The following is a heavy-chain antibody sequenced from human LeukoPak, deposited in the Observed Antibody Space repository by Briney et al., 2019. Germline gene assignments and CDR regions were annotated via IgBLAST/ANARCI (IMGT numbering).Heavy chain of an antibody. V-gene: IGHV1-69*06. CDR2: IIPIFGTA. CDR1: GGTFSSYA. J-gene: IGHJ5*02. D-gene: IGHD6-19*01. CDR3: ARLISSGWYEENWFDP. Sequence: ASVKVSCKASGGTFSSYAISWVRQAPGQGLEWMGGIIPIFGTANYAQKFQGRVTITADKSTSTAYMELSSLRSEDTAVYYCARLISSGWYEENWFDPWGQGTLVTVSS.